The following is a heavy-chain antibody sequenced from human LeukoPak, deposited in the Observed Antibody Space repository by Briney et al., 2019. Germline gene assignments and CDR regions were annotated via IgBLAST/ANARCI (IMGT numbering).Heavy chain of an antibody. CDR1: GGSISSGGYY. D-gene: IGHD3-22*01. V-gene: IGHV4-31*03. CDR3: ASDYYDSSGYTYYFDY. Sequence: PSQTLSLTCTVSGGSISSGGYYWSWIRQHPGKGLEWIGYIYYSGGTYYNPSLKSRVTISVDTSKNQFSLKLSSVTAADTAVYYCASDYYDSSGYTYYFDYWGQGTLVTVSS. CDR2: IYYSGGT. J-gene: IGHJ4*02.